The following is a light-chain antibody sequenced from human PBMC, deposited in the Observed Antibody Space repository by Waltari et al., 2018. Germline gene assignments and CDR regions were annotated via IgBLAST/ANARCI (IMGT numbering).Light chain of an antibody. CDR3: SSYTSSSTWV. J-gene: IGLJ3*02. Sequence: QSALTQPASVSGSPGQPITISCAGTSRDAGGYNYVSWYQQHPGKAPKLMIYEVSNRPSGVSNRFSGSKSGNTASLTISGLQAEDEADYYCSSYTSSSTWVFGGGTKLTVL. CDR2: EVS. V-gene: IGLV2-14*01. CDR1: SRDAGGYNY.